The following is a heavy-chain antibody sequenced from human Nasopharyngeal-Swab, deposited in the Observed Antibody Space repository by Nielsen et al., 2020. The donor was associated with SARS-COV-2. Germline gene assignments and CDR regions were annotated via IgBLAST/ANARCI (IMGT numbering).Heavy chain of an antibody. CDR2: MHPGDSGT. V-gene: IGHV5-51*01. CDR1: GYTFTNYW. CDR3: ARRHISAWSTFEY. J-gene: IGHJ4*02. Sequence: GESLKISCKASGYTFTNYWIGWVRQMPGKGLEWMGIMHPGDSGTRYSPSFQGQVTISADKSFTTAFLQWDSLKPSDTAIYYCARRHISAWSTFEYWGQGTLITVSS. D-gene: IGHD6-19*01.